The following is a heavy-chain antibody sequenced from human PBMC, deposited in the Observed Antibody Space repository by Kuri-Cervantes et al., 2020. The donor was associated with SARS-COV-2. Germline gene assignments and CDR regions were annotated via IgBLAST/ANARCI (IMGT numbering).Heavy chain of an antibody. J-gene: IGHJ6*02. Sequence: LSLTCAASGFTFDDYAMHWVRQAPGKGLEWVSGISWNSGSIGYADSVKGRFTISRDNSKNTLYLQMNSLRAEDTAVYYCAKGGSPYCSSTSCYHSDYYYGMDVWGQGTTVTVSS. V-gene: IGHV3-9*01. CDR3: AKGGSPYCSSTSCYHSDYYYGMDV. CDR1: GFTFDDYA. D-gene: IGHD2-2*01. CDR2: ISWNSGSI.